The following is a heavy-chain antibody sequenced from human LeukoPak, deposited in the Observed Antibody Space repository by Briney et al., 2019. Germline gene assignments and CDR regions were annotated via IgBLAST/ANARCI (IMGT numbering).Heavy chain of an antibody. V-gene: IGHV4-61*01. J-gene: IGHJ6*03. CDR2: IYYSGST. CDR1: GDSISSGHYY. D-gene: IGHD5-18*01. CDR3: ARGGYSYGNYYYYYMDV. Sequence: KTSQTLSLTCTVSGDSISSGHYYWSWIRQPPGKGLEWIEYIYYSGSTNNNPSLKSRVTISVKTSKNQFSLKLSSVTAADTAVYYCARGGYSYGNYYYYYMDVWGKGTTVTVSS.